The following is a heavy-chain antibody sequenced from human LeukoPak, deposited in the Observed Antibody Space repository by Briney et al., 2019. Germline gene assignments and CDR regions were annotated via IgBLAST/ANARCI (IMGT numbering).Heavy chain of an antibody. CDR2: ISSSGSTI. V-gene: IGHV3-48*03. CDR3: ASSMTTVTSPAY. CDR1: GFTFSNYE. Sequence: PGGSLRLSCVVSGFTFSNYEMYWVRQAPGKGLGWVSYISSSGSTIYYADSVKGRFTISRVNAKNSLFLQMNTLRAEDTAVYYCASSMTTVTSPAYWGQGTLVTVSS. J-gene: IGHJ4*02. D-gene: IGHD4-17*01.